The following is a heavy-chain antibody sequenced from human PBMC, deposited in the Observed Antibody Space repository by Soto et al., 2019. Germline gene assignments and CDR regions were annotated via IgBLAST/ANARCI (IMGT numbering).Heavy chain of an antibody. D-gene: IGHD5-18*01. V-gene: IGHV4-61*01. CDR2: IYYSGST. Sequence: AETLSLTCTVSGGSVSSGYYYWSWMRQPPGKGREWFGYIYYSGSTYHTPSLKSRVTISVDTSKNQFALKLSSVTAADTAVYYCASGYSYGYFAFGGLGTLVTVSS. CDR1: GGSVSSGYYY. CDR3: ASGYSYGYFAF. J-gene: IGHJ4*02.